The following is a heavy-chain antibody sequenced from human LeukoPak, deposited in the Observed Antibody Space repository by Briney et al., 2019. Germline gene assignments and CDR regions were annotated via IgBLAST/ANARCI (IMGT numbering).Heavy chain of an antibody. CDR1: GFTFDDYA. D-gene: IGHD3-22*01. J-gene: IGHJ3*02. CDR2: ISWNSGSI. V-gene: IGHV3-9*03. CDR3: AKDIFDSTRGAFDI. Sequence: GRSLRLSCAASGFTFDDYAMHWVRQAPGKGLEWVSGISWNSGSIGYADSVKGRFTISRDNAKNSLYLQMNSLRAEDMALYYCAKDIFDSTRGAFDIWGQGTMVTVSS.